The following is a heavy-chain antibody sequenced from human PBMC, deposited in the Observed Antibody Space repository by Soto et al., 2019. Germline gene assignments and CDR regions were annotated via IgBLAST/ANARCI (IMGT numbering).Heavy chain of an antibody. D-gene: IGHD6-13*01. CDR1: GYTFTNSG. V-gene: IGHV1-18*01. Sequence: QVQLVQSGAEVKKPGASVKVSCKASGYTFTNSGVSWVRQAPGQGLEWMGWISVYNGNTQYAQKFQGRVTITTDTSTNTAYVEVRGLRSDDTAVFYCARSENVAAPRPFDYWGQGTLVTVSS. J-gene: IGHJ4*02. CDR3: ARSENVAAPRPFDY. CDR2: ISVYNGNT.